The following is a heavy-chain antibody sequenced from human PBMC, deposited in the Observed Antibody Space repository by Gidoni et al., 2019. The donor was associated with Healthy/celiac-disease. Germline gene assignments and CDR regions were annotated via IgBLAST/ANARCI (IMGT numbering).Heavy chain of an antibody. V-gene: IGHV3-33*01. CDR3: ARDADFWSGYPFGYYGMDV. CDR2: IWYDGSNK. CDR1: GFTFSSYG. D-gene: IGHD3-3*01. J-gene: IGHJ6*02. Sequence: QVQLVESGGGVVQPGRSLRLSCAASGFTFSSYGMHWVRQAPGKGLEWVAVIWYDGSNKYYADSVKGRFTISRDNSKNTLYLQMNSLRAEDTAVYYCARDADFWSGYPFGYYGMDVWGQGTTVTVSS.